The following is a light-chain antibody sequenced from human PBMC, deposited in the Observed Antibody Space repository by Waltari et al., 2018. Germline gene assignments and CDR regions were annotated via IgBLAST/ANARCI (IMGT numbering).Light chain of an antibody. Sequence: RVTITCRASQGISSYLAWYQQKPGKAPKLLIYGASTLQSGVPSRFSGSGSGTDFTLTISCLQSEDFATYYCQQYHNYPVFGGGTRVEIK. V-gene: IGKV1-8*01. CDR3: QQYHNYPV. CDR1: QGISSY. CDR2: GAS. J-gene: IGKJ4*01.